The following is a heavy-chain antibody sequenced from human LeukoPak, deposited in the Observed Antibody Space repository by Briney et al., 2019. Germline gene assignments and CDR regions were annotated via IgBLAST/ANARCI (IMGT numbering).Heavy chain of an antibody. V-gene: IGHV3-23*01. CDR3: AKGWEPILAYYFDY. D-gene: IGHD1-26*01. Sequence: GGSLRLSCAASGFTFSSYAMSWVRQAPGKGLEWVSAISGSGGSTYYADSVKGRFTVSRDNSKNTLYLQMNSLRAEDTAVYYCAKGWEPILAYYFDYWGQGTLVTVSS. CDR2: ISGSGGST. J-gene: IGHJ4*02. CDR1: GFTFSSYA.